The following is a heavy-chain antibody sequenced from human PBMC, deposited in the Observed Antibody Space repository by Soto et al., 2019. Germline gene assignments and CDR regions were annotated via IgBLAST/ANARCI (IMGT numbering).Heavy chain of an antibody. Sequence: QVQLVQSGAEVKKPGSSVKVSCKASGGTFNSYAISWVRQAPGQGLEWMGGIIPIFGTAKYAQKFQGRVTITADESTSTAYMELSSLSSEDTAVHHCAREVYYDFWSGFNTHPYYFDDWGQGTLVTVSS. J-gene: IGHJ4*02. CDR2: IIPIFGTA. CDR1: GGTFNSYA. CDR3: AREVYYDFWSGFNTHPYYFDD. D-gene: IGHD3-3*01. V-gene: IGHV1-69*12.